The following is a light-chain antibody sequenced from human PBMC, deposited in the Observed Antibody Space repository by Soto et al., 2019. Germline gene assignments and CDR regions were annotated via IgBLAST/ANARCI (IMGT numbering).Light chain of an antibody. J-gene: IGKJ3*01. CDR2: AAS. CDR3: QQSYSTPPFT. CDR1: QSISSY. Sequence: DIQMTQSPSSLSASVGDRVTITCRASQSISSYLNWYQQKPGKAPQLLIYAASSLQSGGPSRFSGSGSGTDFTLTISSLQPEDFATYYCQQSYSTPPFTFGPGTKVDIK. V-gene: IGKV1-39*01.